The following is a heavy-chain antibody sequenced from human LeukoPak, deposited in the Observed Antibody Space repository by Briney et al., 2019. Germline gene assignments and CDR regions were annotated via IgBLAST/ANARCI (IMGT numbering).Heavy chain of an antibody. J-gene: IGHJ4*02. CDR2: IYPGDSDT. CDR3: ATLYSSTWPIY. Sequence: AGESLKISCKGSGYSSTSYWIGWVRQMPGKGLEWMGVIYPGDSDTRYSPSFQGQVTISADKSISTAYLQWTSLKASDTAMYYCATLYSSTWPIYWGQGTLVTVSS. V-gene: IGHV5-51*01. CDR1: GYSSTSYW. D-gene: IGHD6-13*01.